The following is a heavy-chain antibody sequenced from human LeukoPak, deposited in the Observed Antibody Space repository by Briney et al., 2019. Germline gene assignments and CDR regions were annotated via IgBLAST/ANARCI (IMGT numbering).Heavy chain of an antibody. D-gene: IGHD6-19*01. CDR1: GGSVSDYY. CDR2: INHSGST. CDR3: ARHSVPGGGFDP. J-gene: IGHJ5*02. Sequence: PSETLSLTCTVSGGSVSDYYWSWIRQPPGKGLEWIGEINHSGSTNYNPSLKSRVTISIDTSKNQFSLKLRFLAAADTAVYYCARHSVPGGGFDPWGQGTLVTVSS. V-gene: IGHV4-34*01.